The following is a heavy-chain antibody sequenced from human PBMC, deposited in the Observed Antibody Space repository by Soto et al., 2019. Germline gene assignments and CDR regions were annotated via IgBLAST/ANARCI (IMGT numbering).Heavy chain of an antibody. CDR2: INHSGST. CDR3: AREWYYDILTGPFDY. CDR1: GGSFSGYY. Sequence: SETLSLTCAVYGGSFSGYYWSWIRQPPGKGLEWIGEINHSGSTNYNPSLKSRVTISVDTSKNQFSLKLSSVTAADTAVYYCAREWYYDILTGPFDYWGQGTLVTVSS. J-gene: IGHJ4*02. V-gene: IGHV4-34*01. D-gene: IGHD3-9*01.